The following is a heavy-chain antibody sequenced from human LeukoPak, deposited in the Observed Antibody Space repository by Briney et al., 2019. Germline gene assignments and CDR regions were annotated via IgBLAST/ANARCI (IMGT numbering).Heavy chain of an antibody. J-gene: IGHJ4*02. CDR1: GYTFTGYY. V-gene: IGHV1-2*02. Sequence: ASVKVSCKASGYTFTGYYIHWVRQAPGQGLEWMGWINPNSGGTNYAQKFQGRVTMTRDTSISTAYMELSGLRSDDTAVYYCERDEGRSFGYWGQGTLVTVSS. CDR2: INPNSGGT. CDR3: ERDEGRSFGY. D-gene: IGHD3-10*01.